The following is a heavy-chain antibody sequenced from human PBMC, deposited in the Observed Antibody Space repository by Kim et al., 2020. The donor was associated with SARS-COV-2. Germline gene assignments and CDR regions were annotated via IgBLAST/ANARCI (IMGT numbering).Heavy chain of an antibody. J-gene: IGHJ6*02. D-gene: IGHD2-15*01. CDR3: ARDEGYCSGGSCHDYYYGMDV. V-gene: IGHV1-69*13. CDR1: GGTFSSYA. Sequence: SVKVSCKASGGTFSSYAISWVRQAPGQGLEWMGGIIPIFGTANYAQKFQGRVTITADESTSTAYMELSSLRSEDTAVYYFARDEGYCSGGSCHDYYYGMDVWGQGTTVTVSS. CDR2: IIPIFGTA.